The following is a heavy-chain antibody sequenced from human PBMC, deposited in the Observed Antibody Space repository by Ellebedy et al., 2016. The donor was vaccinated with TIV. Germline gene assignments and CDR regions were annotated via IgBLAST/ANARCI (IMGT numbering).Heavy chain of an antibody. Sequence: PGGSLRLSCAASGFTFSSHWMSWVRQAPGKGLEWVANIKQDGSDQYYVDSVKGRFTISRDNAEDSLYLQMSSLRAEDTAVYYCARERGGWQPFDYWGQGTLVTVSS. CDR2: IKQDGSDQ. CDR3: ARERGGWQPFDY. D-gene: IGHD6-19*01. CDR1: GFTFSSHW. J-gene: IGHJ4*02. V-gene: IGHV3-7*03.